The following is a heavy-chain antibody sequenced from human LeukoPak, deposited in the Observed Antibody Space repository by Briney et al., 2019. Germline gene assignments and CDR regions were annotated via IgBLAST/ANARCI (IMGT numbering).Heavy chain of an antibody. CDR2: INPNSGRT. J-gene: IGHJ4*02. Sequence: GASLKVSCTASGYTFTGYYMHWVRQAPGKGLEWMGLINPNSGRTNYAQKFQGRVTITRDTSISTAYMELSRLRSDDTAVYYCARGVIVPADYWGQGTLVTVSS. D-gene: IGHD2-2*01. CDR3: ARGVIVPADY. CDR1: GYTFTGYY. V-gene: IGHV1-2*02.